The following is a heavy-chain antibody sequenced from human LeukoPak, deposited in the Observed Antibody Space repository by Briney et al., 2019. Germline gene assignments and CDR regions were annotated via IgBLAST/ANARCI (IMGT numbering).Heavy chain of an antibody. V-gene: IGHV3-7*04. J-gene: IGHJ4*02. CDR2: IRHDGSDE. CDR3: ARDGFGSYFSLDS. D-gene: IGHD3-10*01. Sequence: GGPLRLSCVASGFNFSDYYMRWLPQAPGKGLEGVAGIRHDGSDEYNVDSVKGRFTISRDNAKNSLFLQMNSLRAEDTAVYYCARDGFGSYFSLDSWGQGALVTVSS. CDR1: GFNFSDYY.